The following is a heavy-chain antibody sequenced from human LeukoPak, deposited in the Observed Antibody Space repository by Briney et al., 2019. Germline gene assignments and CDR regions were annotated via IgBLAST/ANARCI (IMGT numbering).Heavy chain of an antibody. CDR3: MRDVIRGTNLGY. V-gene: IGHV3-66*02. CDR2: IYSGGRT. J-gene: IGHJ4*02. D-gene: IGHD3-10*01. Sequence: GGSLRLSCAASGFSVSRDYMTWVRQAPGKGLEWVSVIYSGGRTDYADSVKGRFTISRDSSKNTLYLQMNSLRAEDTAVYYCMRDVIRGTNLGYWGQGTLVTVSS. CDR1: GFSVSRDY.